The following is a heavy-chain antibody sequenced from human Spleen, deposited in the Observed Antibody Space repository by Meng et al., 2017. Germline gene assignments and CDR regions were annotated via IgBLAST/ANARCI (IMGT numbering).Heavy chain of an antibody. D-gene: IGHD3-22*01. CDR2: INHSGST. CDR3: ARITTYDSSGVYNWFDP. Sequence: SETLSLTCVVSGGSFSDYYWSWIRQPPGKGLEWIGEINHSGSTNYNPSLESRATISVDTSQNNLSLKLSSVTAADAAVYYCARITTYDSSGVYNWFDPWGQGTLVTVSS. CDR1: GGSFSDYY. J-gene: IGHJ5*02. V-gene: IGHV4-34*01.